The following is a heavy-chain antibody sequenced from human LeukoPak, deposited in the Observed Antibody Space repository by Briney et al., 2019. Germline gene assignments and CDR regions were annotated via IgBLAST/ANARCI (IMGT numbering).Heavy chain of an antibody. CDR1: GLSFSSSA. J-gene: IGHJ4*02. CDR2: ISGNAGST. CDR3: AKASRTAAGTEYFDY. D-gene: IGHD6-13*01. V-gene: IGHV3-23*01. Sequence: GGSLILSCAASGLSFSSSAKCWVRQATVRGQDWVSAISGNAGSTYYADCGEGGITICRENSKNTLYLQRTSVRAEDTAEYYCAKASRTAAGTEYFDYWGQGTLVTVSS.